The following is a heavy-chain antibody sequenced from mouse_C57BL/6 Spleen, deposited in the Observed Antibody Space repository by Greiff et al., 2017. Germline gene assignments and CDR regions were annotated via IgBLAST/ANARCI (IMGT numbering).Heavy chain of an antibody. D-gene: IGHD1-1*01. Sequence: VQLQQSGAELVKPGASVKISCKASGYAFSSYWMHWVKQRPGQGLEWIGQIYPGDGDTNYNGKFKGKATLTADNSSSTAYMQLSSLTSEYSEVYVCSREGGITTVVADFDYWGQGTTLTVSS. J-gene: IGHJ2*01. CDR3: SREGGITTVVADFDY. CDR1: GYAFSSYW. V-gene: IGHV1-80*01. CDR2: IYPGDGDT.